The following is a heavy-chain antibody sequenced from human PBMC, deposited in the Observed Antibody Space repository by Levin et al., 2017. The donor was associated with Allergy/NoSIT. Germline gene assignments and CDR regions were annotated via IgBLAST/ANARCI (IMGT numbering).Heavy chain of an antibody. CDR3: ARTVYSSSYWFDP. CDR1: GFTFSDYY. Sequence: GGSLRLSCAASGFTFSDYYMSWIRQAPGKGLEWVSYISSSGSTIYYADSVKGRFTISRDNAKNSLYLQMNSLRAEDTAVYYCARTVYSSSYWFDPWGQGTLVTVSS. CDR2: ISSSGSTI. D-gene: IGHD6-6*01. J-gene: IGHJ5*02. V-gene: IGHV3-11*01.